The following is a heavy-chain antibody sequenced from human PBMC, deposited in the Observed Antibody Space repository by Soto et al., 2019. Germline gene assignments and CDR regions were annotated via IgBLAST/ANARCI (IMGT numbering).Heavy chain of an antibody. CDR1: GYSFISYW. V-gene: IGHV5-51*01. CDR2: IYPGDSDT. J-gene: IGHJ6*02. CDR3: ARDGTYYYGSGSYLSPMTYYYGMDV. D-gene: IGHD3-10*01. Sequence: PGESLKISCKGSGYSFISYWIGWVRQMPGKGLEWMGIIYPGDSDTRYSPSFQGQVTISADKSISTAYLQWSSLKASDTAMYYCARDGTYYYGSGSYLSPMTYYYGMDVWGQGTTVTVSS.